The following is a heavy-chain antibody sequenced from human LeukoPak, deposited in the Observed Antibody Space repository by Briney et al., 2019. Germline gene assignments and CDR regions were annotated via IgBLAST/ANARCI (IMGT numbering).Heavy chain of an antibody. CDR3: AKGQNYYDGSGYYSTDY. CDR1: GFTFSSYA. CDR2: ISSDGVNK. D-gene: IGHD3-22*01. Sequence: PGGSLRLSCAASGFTFSSYAMSWVRQAPRKGLEWVAGISSDGVNKYSAASVKGRFPISRDNSKNTLYLQMNSLRAADTAVYYWAKGQNYYDGSGYYSTDYWGQGTPVTVSS. J-gene: IGHJ4*02. V-gene: IGHV3-30*18.